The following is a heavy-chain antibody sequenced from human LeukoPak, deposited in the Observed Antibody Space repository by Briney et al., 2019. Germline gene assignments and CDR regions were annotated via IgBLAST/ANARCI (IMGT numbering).Heavy chain of an antibody. CDR3: ARGLGRGWVDY. V-gene: IGHV4-34*01. CDR2: VHHGGTT. Sequence: PSETLSLTCAVYGGSFTADYWTWIRQPPGKGLEWIGEVHHGGTTNYKPSLRSRVTISLDTSKNQFSLNLTSMTAADTAVYYCARGLGRGWVDYWGQGTLVTVSP. CDR1: GGSFTADY. J-gene: IGHJ4*02. D-gene: IGHD6-19*01.